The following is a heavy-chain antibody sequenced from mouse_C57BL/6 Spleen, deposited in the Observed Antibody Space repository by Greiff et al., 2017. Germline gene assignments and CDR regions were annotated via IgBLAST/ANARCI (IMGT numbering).Heavy chain of an antibody. Sequence: EVKVVESGEGLVKPGGSLKLSCAASGFTFSSYAMSWVRQTPEKRLEWVAYISSGGDYIYYADTVKGRFTISRDNARNTLYLQMSSLKSEDTAMYYCTRTGDYDLWFAYWGQGTLVTVSA. J-gene: IGHJ3*01. CDR1: GFTFSSYA. V-gene: IGHV5-9-1*02. CDR2: ISSGGDYI. CDR3: TRTGDYDLWFAY. D-gene: IGHD2-4*01.